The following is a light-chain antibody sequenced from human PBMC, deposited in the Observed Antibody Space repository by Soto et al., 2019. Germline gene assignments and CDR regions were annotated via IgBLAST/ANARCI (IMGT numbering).Light chain of an antibody. V-gene: IGLV8-61*01. Sequence: QTVVTQEPSFSVSPGGTVTLTCGLSSGSVSTSYYPSWYQQTPGQAPRTLIYSTNTRSSAVPDRFSGSILGNKAALTITGAQADDESDYYCVLYMGSGIWVFGGGTQLTVL. CDR3: VLYMGSGIWV. J-gene: IGLJ3*02. CDR1: SGSVSTSYY. CDR2: STN.